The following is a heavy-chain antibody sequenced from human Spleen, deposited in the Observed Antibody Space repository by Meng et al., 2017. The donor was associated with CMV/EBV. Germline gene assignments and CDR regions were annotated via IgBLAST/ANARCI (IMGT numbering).Heavy chain of an antibody. Sequence: GESLKISCAASGFIFRTYGIHWVRQGPGKGLEWVAVISHDGNTKYYADSVKGRFTVSRDNLKNTLYLQMSSLRPEDTAIYYCARVQWLVNYFDYWGQETLVTVSS. CDR2: ISHDGNTK. J-gene: IGHJ4*02. V-gene: IGHV3-30*12. CDR1: GFIFRTYG. D-gene: IGHD6-19*01. CDR3: ARVQWLVNYFDY.